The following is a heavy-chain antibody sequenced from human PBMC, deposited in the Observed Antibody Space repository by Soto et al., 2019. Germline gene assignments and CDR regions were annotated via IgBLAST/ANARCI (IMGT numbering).Heavy chain of an antibody. J-gene: IGHJ4*02. CDR2: ISSSGDII. Sequence: LRLSCAASGFTFSDHYMSWIRQAPGKGLEWVSYISSSGDIIYYADSVKGRFTISRDNAKNSLYLQMNSLRAEDTAVYYCARDLGYYDSSGYFDYWGQGTLVTVSS. D-gene: IGHD3-22*01. CDR3: ARDLGYYDSSGYFDY. CDR1: GFTFSDHY. V-gene: IGHV3-11*01.